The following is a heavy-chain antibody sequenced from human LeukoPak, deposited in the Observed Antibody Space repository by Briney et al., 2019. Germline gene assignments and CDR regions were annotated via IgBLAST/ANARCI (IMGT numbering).Heavy chain of an antibody. CDR1: GFTLGSYN. J-gene: IGHJ4*02. Sequence: PGGSLRLSCVASGFTLGSYNMNWVRQAPGKALEWVSSISTLPNYIYYADSVKGRFTISRDNAQNSVYLQMNSLRAEDTAVYYCAREGWGPDRQADYWGQGTLVTVSS. D-gene: IGHD1-14*01. CDR2: ISTLPNYI. V-gene: IGHV3-21*01. CDR3: AREGWGPDRQADY.